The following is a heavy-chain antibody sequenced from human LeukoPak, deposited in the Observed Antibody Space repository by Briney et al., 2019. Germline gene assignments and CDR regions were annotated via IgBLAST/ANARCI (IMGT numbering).Heavy chain of an antibody. Sequence: GESLKISCKGSGYSFTSYWIGWVRQMPGKGLEWMGIIYPGDSDTRYSPSFQGQVTISADKSISTAYLQWSSLKASDTAMYYCARHAMGMDTVVVPAAILDWGQGTLVTVSS. CDR1: GYSFTSYW. D-gene: IGHD2-2*03. V-gene: IGHV5-51*01. CDR2: IYPGDSDT. CDR3: ARHAMGMDTVVVPAAILD. J-gene: IGHJ4*02.